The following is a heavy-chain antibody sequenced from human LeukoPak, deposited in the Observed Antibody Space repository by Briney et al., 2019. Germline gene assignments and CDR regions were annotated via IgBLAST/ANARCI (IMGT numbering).Heavy chain of an antibody. V-gene: IGHV1-2*02. CDR2: INPNSGGT. J-gene: IGHJ6*03. CDR1: GYTFTGYY. Sequence: ASVKVSCKASGYTFTGYYMHWVRQAPGQGLEWMGWINPNSGGTNYAQKFQGRVTMTRDTSISTAYMELSSLRSEDTAVYYCAREGGIAARRWNYYYYMDVWGKGTTVTVSS. D-gene: IGHD6-6*01. CDR3: AREGGIAARRWNYYYYMDV.